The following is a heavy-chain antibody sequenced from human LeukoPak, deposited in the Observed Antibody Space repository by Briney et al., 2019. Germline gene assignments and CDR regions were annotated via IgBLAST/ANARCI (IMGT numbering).Heavy chain of an antibody. Sequence: SETLSLTCTVSGGSISSSSYYWSWIRQPPGKGLEWIGYIYYSGSTNYNPSLKSRVTISVDTSKNQFSLKLSSVTAADTAVYYCARGVGYSSGWYPYWGQGTLVTVSS. CDR1: GGSISSSSYY. J-gene: IGHJ4*02. D-gene: IGHD6-19*01. CDR3: ARGVGYSSGWYPY. CDR2: IYYSGST. V-gene: IGHV4-61*01.